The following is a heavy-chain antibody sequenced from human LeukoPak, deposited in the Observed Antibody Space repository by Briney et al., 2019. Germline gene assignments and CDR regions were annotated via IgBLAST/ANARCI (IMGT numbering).Heavy chain of an antibody. CDR3: AKPHFDD. J-gene: IGHJ4*02. CDR2: ISSSSSYI. V-gene: IGHV3-21*01. CDR1: GFTVSSNY. Sequence: GGSLRLSCAASGFTVSSNYMSWVRQAPGKGLEWVSSISSSSSYIYYADSVKGRFTISRDNSKNTLYLQMNSLRAGDTAVYYCAKPHFDDWGQGTLVTVSS.